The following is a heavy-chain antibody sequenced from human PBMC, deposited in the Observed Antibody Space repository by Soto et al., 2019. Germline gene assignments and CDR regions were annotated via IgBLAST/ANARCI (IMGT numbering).Heavy chain of an antibody. CDR3: ARDSYSGSGSYSPRLNWFDP. CDR1: GGTFSSYA. J-gene: IGHJ5*02. D-gene: IGHD3-10*01. CDR2: IIPIFGTA. Sequence: SVKVSCKASGGTFSSYAISWVRQAPGQGLEWMGGIIPIFGTANYAQKFQGRVTITADESTSTAYMELSSLRSEDTAVYYCARDSYSGSGSYSPRLNWFDPWGQGTLVTVSS. V-gene: IGHV1-69*13.